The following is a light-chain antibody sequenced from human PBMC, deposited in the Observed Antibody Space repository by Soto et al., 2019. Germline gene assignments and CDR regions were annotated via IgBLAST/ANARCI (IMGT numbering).Light chain of an antibody. V-gene: IGLV2-11*01. CDR1: SSDVGGYNH. CDR2: YVN. Sequence: QSALTQPRSVSGSPGQSVTISCSGTSSDVGGYNHVAWYRQHPGKAPKLLIYYVNQRPSGVPDRFSASKSGNTASLTVSGLQADDEADYYCSSSAGPLKWVFGGGTQLTVL. CDR3: SSSAGPLKWV. J-gene: IGLJ3*02.